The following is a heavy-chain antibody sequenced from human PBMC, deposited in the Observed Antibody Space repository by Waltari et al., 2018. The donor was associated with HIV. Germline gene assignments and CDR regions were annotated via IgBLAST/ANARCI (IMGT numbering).Heavy chain of an antibody. J-gene: IGHJ5*02. D-gene: IGHD2-2*01. Sequence: EVQLLESGGDLVQPGGSLRLSCAASGFTFRSYAMSWVRRAPGKGLEWVSAISGSAGSTYYADSVKGRFTISRDNSKNTLYLQMNSLRAEDTAVYYCAKVDSTSRLGFDPWGQGTLVTVSS. CDR2: ISGSAGST. V-gene: IGHV3-23*01. CDR1: GFTFRSYA. CDR3: AKVDSTSRLGFDP.